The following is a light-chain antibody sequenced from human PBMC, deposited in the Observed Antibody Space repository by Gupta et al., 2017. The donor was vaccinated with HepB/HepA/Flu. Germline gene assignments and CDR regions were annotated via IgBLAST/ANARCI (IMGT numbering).Light chain of an antibody. CDR3: SSYTRSLWVV. V-gene: IGLV2-23*02. CDR1: SSDVGSYNL. CDR2: EIS. Sequence: QSALTQPASVSGSPGQSTTISCTETSSDVGSYNLVSWYQQYPGKAPKLIISEISKRPSGVSHRFSGSKSGNTASLTISGLQSEDEADYYCSSYTRSLWVVFGGGTRVTVL. J-gene: IGLJ2*01.